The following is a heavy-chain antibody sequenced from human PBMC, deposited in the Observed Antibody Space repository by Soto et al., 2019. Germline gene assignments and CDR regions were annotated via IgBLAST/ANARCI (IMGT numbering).Heavy chain of an antibody. V-gene: IGHV4-59*08. J-gene: IGHJ4*02. D-gene: IGHD3-9*01. CDR2: IYYSGST. CDR1: GVSISSYY. Sequence: PSETLSLTCTVSGVSISSYYWSWIRQPPGKGLEWIGYIYYSGSTNYNPSLKSRVTISVDTSKNQFSLKLSSVTAADTAVYYCARHRHDYDILTGYYTSPATPIDYWGQGTLVTVSS. CDR3: ARHRHDYDILTGYYTSPATPIDY.